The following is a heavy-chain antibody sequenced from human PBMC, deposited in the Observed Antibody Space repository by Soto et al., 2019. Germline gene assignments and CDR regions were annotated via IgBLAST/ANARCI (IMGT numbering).Heavy chain of an antibody. CDR2: IIPIFGTA. J-gene: IGHJ6*02. CDR3: GDAVVYYYGMDV. CDR1: GGTFSSYA. D-gene: IGHD3-10*01. V-gene: IGHV1-69*12. Sequence: QVQLVQSGAEVKKPGSSVKVSCKASGGTFSSYAISWVRQAPGQGLEWMGGIIPIFGTANYAQKFQGRVTMTAEESTSTADIELSSRRSEDTAVLYCGDAVVYYYGMDVWGQGTTVTVSS.